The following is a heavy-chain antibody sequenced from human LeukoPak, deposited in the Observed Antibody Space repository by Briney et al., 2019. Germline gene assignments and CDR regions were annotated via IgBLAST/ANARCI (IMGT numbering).Heavy chain of an antibody. CDR1: GFTFSSYS. J-gene: IGHJ4*02. CDR2: ISSSRSTI. CDR3: ARVPYSTGAFDY. V-gene: IGHV3-48*02. D-gene: IGHD6-19*01. Sequence: GGSLRLSCAASGFTFSSYSMNWVRQAPGKGLEWISYISSSRSTIYYPDSVKGRFTISRDKAKNSLYLQMNSLRDEDTALYYCARVPYSTGAFDYWGQGTLVTVSS.